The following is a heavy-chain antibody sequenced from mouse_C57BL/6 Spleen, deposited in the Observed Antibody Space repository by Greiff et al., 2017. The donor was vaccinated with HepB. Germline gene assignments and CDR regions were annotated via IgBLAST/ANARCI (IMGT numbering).Heavy chain of an antibody. CDR1: GFTFSDYG. J-gene: IGHJ2*01. Sequence: EVQVVESGGGLVKPGGSLKLSCAASGFTFSDYGMHWVRQAPEKGLEWVAYISSGSSTIYYADTVKGRFTISRDNAKNTLFLQMTSLRSEDTAMYYCARRDYYGSSLDYWGQGTTLTVSS. CDR3: ARRDYYGSSLDY. CDR2: ISSGSSTI. V-gene: IGHV5-17*01. D-gene: IGHD1-1*01.